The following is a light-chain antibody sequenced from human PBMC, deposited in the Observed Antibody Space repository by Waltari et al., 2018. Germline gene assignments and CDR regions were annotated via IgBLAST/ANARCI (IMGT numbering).Light chain of an antibody. J-gene: IGLJ1*01. CDR1: DSDVGAYDF. CDR3: SSYTTSSAPGV. V-gene: IGLV2-14*01. Sequence: QSALTQPASVSGSPGQSITISCSGTDSDVGAYDFFPWAQQPPVKAPHPIIYEVSNRPSGISNRFSASKSGNTASLTISGLQAEDEADYYCSSYTTSSAPGVFGTGTRVTVL. CDR2: EVS.